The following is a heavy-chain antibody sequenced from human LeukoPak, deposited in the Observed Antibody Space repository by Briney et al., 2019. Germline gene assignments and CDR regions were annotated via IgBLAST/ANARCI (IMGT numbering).Heavy chain of an antibody. Sequence: SETLSLTCAVSGGSISSGGYSWSWIRQPPGRGLEWIGYIYHSGSTNYNPSLKSRVTISVDTSKNQFSLKLSSVTAADTAVYYCARTACHDYGGNSERGGDYFDYWGQGTLVTVSS. CDR1: GGSISSGGYS. D-gene: IGHD4-23*01. CDR3: ARTACHDYGGNSERGGDYFDY. CDR2: IYHSGST. V-gene: IGHV4-30-2*01. J-gene: IGHJ4*02.